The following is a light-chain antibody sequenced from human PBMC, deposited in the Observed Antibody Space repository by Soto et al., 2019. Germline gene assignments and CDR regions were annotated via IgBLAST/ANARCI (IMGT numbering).Light chain of an antibody. J-gene: IGKJ1*01. CDR2: KAS. V-gene: IGKV1-5*03. Sequence: DIQMTQSPSTLSASVGDRVTITCRASQSISSWLAWYQQKPGKAPKLLIYKASSLETGVPSRFSGSGSGTEFTLTISSLQPDDFASYYCQRYGSSSPWTFGQGTKVEVK. CDR1: QSISSW. CDR3: QRYGSSSPWT.